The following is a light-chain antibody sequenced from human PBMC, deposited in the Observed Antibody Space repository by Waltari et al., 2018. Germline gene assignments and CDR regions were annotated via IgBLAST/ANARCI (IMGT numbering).Light chain of an antibody. CDR3: QSADITGTYEV. V-gene: IGLV3-25*03. J-gene: IGLJ3*02. Sequence: SYYLSQPPSVSVSPGQMARTPCPGDGLPTQFAYWSQQKSGQAPVLVISKDTERPSNIPERFSASTSGTTVTLTISGVQAEDEADYYCQSADITGTYEVFGGGTKLTVL. CDR2: KDT. CDR1: GLPTQF.